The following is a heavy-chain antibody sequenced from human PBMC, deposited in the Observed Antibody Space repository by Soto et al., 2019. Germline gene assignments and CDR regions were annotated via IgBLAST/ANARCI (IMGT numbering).Heavy chain of an antibody. CDR2: ISAYNGNA. CDR1: GYTFTGYY. CDR3: ARGGLTGTLYFYYYPMDV. J-gene: IGHJ6*02. D-gene: IGHD1-20*01. V-gene: IGHV1-18*04. Sequence: ASVKVSCKASGYTFTGYYMHWVRQAPGQGLEWMGWISAYNGNANYAQKVQGRLTMTTDTSTSTAYMELRSLRSDDTAVYYCARGGLTGTLYFYYYPMDVWGQGTTVTVSS.